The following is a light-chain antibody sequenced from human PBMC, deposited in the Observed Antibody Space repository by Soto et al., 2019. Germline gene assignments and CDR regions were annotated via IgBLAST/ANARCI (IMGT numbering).Light chain of an antibody. CDR3: ATWDDSLNGPV. CDR2: YDD. Sequence: QSVLTQPPSVSEAPRQRVTISCSGSSSNIGNNAVNWYQQLPGKAPKLLIYYDDLLPSGVSDRFSASKSGSSASLAISGLQSEDEADYYCATWDDSLNGPVFGGGTQLTVL. V-gene: IGLV1-36*01. CDR1: SSNIGNNA. J-gene: IGLJ3*02.